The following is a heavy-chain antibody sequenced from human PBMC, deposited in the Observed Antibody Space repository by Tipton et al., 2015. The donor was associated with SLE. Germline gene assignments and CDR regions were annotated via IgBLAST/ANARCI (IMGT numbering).Heavy chain of an antibody. CDR3: VRPDYYYDSGGYSGVWFDP. J-gene: IGHJ5*02. Sequence: TLSLICTVSGGSLGNNYKIWIRQSTGMGLWWIGRFFTDSLTRHKPSLVSRLSPSFESRVTISVDTSKNKLYLQLTAVTAADTAVYYCVRPDYYYDSGGYSGVWFDPWGQGTLVTVSS. V-gene: IGHV4-4*07. CDR1: GGSLGNNY. D-gene: IGHD3-22*01. CDR2: FFTDSLT.